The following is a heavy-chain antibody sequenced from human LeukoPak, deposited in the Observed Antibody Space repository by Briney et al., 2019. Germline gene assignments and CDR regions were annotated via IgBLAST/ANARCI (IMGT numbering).Heavy chain of an antibody. CDR3: AKGHVPLFDY. J-gene: IGHJ4*02. CDR2: ILYDGSNK. CDR1: GFTFSSYG. D-gene: IGHD2-2*01. Sequence: PGGSLRLSCAASGFTFSSYGMHWVRQAPGKGLEWVAVILYDGSNKYYADSVKGRFTISRDNSKNTLYLQMNSLRAEDTAVYYCAKGHVPLFDYWGQGTLVTVSS. V-gene: IGHV3-30*18.